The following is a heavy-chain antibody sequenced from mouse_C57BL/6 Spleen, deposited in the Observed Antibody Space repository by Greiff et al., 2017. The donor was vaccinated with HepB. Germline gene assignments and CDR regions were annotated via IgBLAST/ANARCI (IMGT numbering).Heavy chain of an antibody. CDR1: GYTFTSYW. Sequence: QVQLQQPGAELVMPGASVKLSCKASGYTFTSYWMHWVKQRPGQGLEWIGEIDPSDSYTNYNQKFKGKSTLTVDKSSSTAYMQLSSLTSEDSAVYDCARSDSSGYGENWGQGTLVTVSA. D-gene: IGHD3-2*02. CDR2: IDPSDSYT. J-gene: IGHJ3*01. V-gene: IGHV1-69*01. CDR3: ARSDSSGYGEN.